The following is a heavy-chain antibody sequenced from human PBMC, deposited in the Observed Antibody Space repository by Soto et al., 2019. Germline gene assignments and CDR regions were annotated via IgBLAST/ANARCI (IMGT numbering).Heavy chain of an antibody. CDR2: IIPIFGTA. D-gene: IGHD2-15*01. Sequence: QVQLVQSGAEVKKPGSSVKVSCKASGGTFSSYAISWVRQAPGQGLEWMGGIIPIFGTANYAQKFQGRVTITADESTSTAYMELSSLTSEDTAVYYCARGGLVVVAATLPYYFDYWGQGTLVTVSS. CDR3: ARGGLVVVAATLPYYFDY. J-gene: IGHJ4*02. CDR1: GGTFSSYA. V-gene: IGHV1-69*01.